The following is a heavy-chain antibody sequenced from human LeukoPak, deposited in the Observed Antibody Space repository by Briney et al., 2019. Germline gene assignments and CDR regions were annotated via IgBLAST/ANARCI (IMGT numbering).Heavy chain of an antibody. CDR2: INPNSGGT. J-gene: IGHJ4*02. Sequence: ASVKVSCKASGYTFTVYYMHWVRQAPGQGLEWMGWINPNSGGTNYAQKFQGWVTMTRDTSISTAYMELSRLRSDDTAVYYCARVLEGYSYGYDYWGQGTLVTVSS. CDR1: GYTFTVYY. D-gene: IGHD5-18*01. CDR3: ARVLEGYSYGYDY. V-gene: IGHV1-2*04.